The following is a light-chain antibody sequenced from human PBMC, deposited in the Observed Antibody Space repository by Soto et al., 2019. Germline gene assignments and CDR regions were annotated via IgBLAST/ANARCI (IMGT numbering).Light chain of an antibody. J-gene: IGKJ1*01. CDR1: QSISSSY. V-gene: IGKV3-20*01. CDR3: QQYGGSTWT. CDR2: GAS. Sequence: EIVLTQSPGTLSLSPGERATLSCRASQSISSSYLAWYQQKPGQAPRLLIYGASSRAIGIPDRFSGSGSGTDFTLTISRLEPEDFAVYYCQQYGGSTWTFGQGTKVDSK.